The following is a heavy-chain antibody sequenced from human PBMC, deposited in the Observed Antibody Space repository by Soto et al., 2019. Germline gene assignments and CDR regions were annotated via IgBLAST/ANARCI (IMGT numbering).Heavy chain of an antibody. Sequence: GGSLRLSCAASGFTFSSYAMSWVRQAPGKGLEWVSAISGSGGSTYYADSVKGRFTISRDNSKNTLYLQMNSLRAEDTAVYYCAKDLQQNYYDSPDAFDIWGQGTMVTVSS. CDR2: ISGSGGST. V-gene: IGHV3-23*01. J-gene: IGHJ3*02. CDR3: AKDLQQNYYDSPDAFDI. D-gene: IGHD3-22*01. CDR1: GFTFSSYA.